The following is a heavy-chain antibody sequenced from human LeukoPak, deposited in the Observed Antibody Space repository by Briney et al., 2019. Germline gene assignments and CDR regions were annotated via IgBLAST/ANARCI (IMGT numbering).Heavy chain of an antibody. Sequence: ASVKVSCKASGYTFTGDYIHWVRQAPGQGLEWMGGINHNSGGTKYAQKFKGRFTMTRDTSISTTYMELSSLRSDDTAMYYCARGGPKPIMGAADCWGQGTLVTVSS. CDR1: GYTFTGDY. J-gene: IGHJ4*02. D-gene: IGHD1-26*01. CDR3: ARGGPKPIMGAADC. CDR2: INHNSGGT. V-gene: IGHV1-2*02.